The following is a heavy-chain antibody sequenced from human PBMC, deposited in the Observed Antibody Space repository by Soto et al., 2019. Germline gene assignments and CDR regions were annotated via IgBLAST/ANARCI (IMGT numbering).Heavy chain of an antibody. CDR2: IYSGGST. D-gene: IGHD6-13*01. V-gene: IGHV3-66*01. CDR1: GFTVSSNY. CDR3: ARDFGIAAAGSAFDY. Sequence: PGGSLRLSCAASGFTVSSNYMSWVRQAPGKGLEWVSVIYSGGSTYYADSVKGRFTISRDNSKNTLYLQMNSLRAEDTAVYYCARDFGIAAAGSAFDYWGQGTLVTVSS. J-gene: IGHJ4*02.